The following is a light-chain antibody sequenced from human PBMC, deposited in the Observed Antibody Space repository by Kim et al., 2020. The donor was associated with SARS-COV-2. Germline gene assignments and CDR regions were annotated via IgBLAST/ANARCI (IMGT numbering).Light chain of an antibody. Sequence: DIQMTQSPSTLSASVGDRVTITCRASQSVSSWLAWYQQKPGKAPKLLIYKASTLEGGVPSRFSGGGSGTEFTLTINSLQPDDFAVYYCQHLGDSPRTFGQGTQVDIK. V-gene: IGKV1-5*03. CDR2: KAS. J-gene: IGKJ1*01. CDR1: QSVSSW. CDR3: QHLGDSPRT.